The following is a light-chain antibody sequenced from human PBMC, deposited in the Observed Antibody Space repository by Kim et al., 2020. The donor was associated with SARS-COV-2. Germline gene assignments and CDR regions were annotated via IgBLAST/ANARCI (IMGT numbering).Light chain of an antibody. J-gene: IGLJ3*02. V-gene: IGLV7-46*01. Sequence: QAVVTQEPSLTVSPGGTVTLTCGSSTGPVTSGHSPYWFQQKPGQVPTTLCFNTNNRYSWTPARFSGSLLGGKAALTLSDAQPEDEAEYYCLLFSSGSWMFGGGTQLTVL. CDR2: NTN. CDR1: TGPVTSGHS. CDR3: LLFSSGSWM.